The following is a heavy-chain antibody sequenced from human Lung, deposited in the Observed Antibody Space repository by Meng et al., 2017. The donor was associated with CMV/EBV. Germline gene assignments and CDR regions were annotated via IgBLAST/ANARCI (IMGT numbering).Heavy chain of an antibody. CDR1: GGTFNSYA. V-gene: IGHV1-69*05. CDR2: IIPSIGRG. Sequence: SVXVSXXASGGTFNSYAINWVRQAPGQGLEWMGGIIPSIGRGQYAQRFQGRLTITTDEYCNTFYMRLRNLRSDDTAVYYCARDRGLGNPDFNWFDPWGQGXLVTVSS. J-gene: IGHJ5*02. D-gene: IGHD6-19*01. CDR3: ARDRGLGNPDFNWFDP.